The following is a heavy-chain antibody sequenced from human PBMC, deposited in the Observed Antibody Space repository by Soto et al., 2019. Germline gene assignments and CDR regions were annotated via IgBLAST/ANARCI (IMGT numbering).Heavy chain of an antibody. Sequence: ASVKVSCKASGYTFTSYYIHWVRQAPGQRLEWMGWINAGNGNTKYSQKFQGRVTITMDTSASTAYMELSSLRSEDTAVYYCARGGSLYWYFDLWGRGTLVTVSS. J-gene: IGHJ2*01. CDR3: ARGGSLYWYFDL. CDR1: GYTFTSYY. D-gene: IGHD1-26*01. CDR2: INAGNGNT. V-gene: IGHV1-3*01.